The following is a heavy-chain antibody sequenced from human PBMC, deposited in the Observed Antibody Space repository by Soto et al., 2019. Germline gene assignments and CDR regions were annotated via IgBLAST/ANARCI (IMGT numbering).Heavy chain of an antibody. V-gene: IGHV4-59*08. J-gene: IGHJ4*02. D-gene: IGHD7-27*01. CDR2: IYYSGST. CDR1: GGSISNYY. Sequence: PSETLSLTCTVSGGSISNYYWSWIRQPPGKGLEWIGYIYYSGSTNYNPSLKSRVTISVDTSKNQFSLKLSSVTAADTAVYYCARYSGRWGYLDYWGQGTLVTVSS. CDR3: ARYSGRWGYLDY.